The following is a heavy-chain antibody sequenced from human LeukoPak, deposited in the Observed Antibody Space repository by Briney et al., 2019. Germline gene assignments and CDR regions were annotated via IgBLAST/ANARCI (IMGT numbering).Heavy chain of an antibody. Sequence: GASVKVSCKASGYTFTSYGISWVRQAPGQGLEWMGWISAYNGNTNYAQKLQGRVTMTEDTSTDTAYMELSSLRSEDTAVYYCATGLRLGELSLPFDYWGQGTLVTVSS. J-gene: IGHJ4*02. V-gene: IGHV1-18*01. CDR2: ISAYNGNT. CDR1: GYTFTSYG. D-gene: IGHD3-16*02. CDR3: ATGLRLGELSLPFDY.